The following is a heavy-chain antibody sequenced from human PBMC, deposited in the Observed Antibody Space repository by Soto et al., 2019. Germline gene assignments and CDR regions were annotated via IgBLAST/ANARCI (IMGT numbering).Heavy chain of an antibody. D-gene: IGHD6-19*01. CDR3: ATSRGYSSGWYRRSPPSSPEYFQH. CDR1: GGSFSGYY. CDR2: INHSGST. Sequence: ETLSLTCAVYGGSFSGYYWSWIRQPPGKGLEWIGEINHSGSTNYNPSLKSRVTISVDTSKNQFSLKLSSVTAADTAVYYCATSRGYSSGWYRRSPPSSPEYFQHWGQGTLVTVSS. J-gene: IGHJ1*01. V-gene: IGHV4-34*01.